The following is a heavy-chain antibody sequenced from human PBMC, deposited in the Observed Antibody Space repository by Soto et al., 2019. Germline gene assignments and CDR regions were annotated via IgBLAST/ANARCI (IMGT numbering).Heavy chain of an antibody. CDR3: ARQIYDSDTGPNFQYYFDS. CDR2: SDPGDSQT. V-gene: IGHV5-10-1*01. J-gene: IGHJ4*02. CDR1: GYSFAGYW. Sequence: GESLKISCKCSGYSFAGYWITWVRQKPGKGLEWMGRSDPGDSQTYYSPSYRGHVTISVTKSITTVFLQWSSLRASDTAMYYCARQIYDSDTGPNFQYYFDSWGQGTPVTVSS. D-gene: IGHD3-22*01.